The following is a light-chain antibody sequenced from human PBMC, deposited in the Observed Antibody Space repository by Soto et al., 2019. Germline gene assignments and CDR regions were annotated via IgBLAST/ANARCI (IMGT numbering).Light chain of an antibody. V-gene: IGLV1-44*01. CDR1: SSNIGSNT. CDR2: SNN. J-gene: IGLJ2*01. Sequence: QLVLTQPPSASGTPGQRVTISCSGSSSNIGSNTVNWYQQLPGTAPKLLIYSNNQRPSGVPDRFSGSKSGTSASLAISGLQSEDEADYYCAAWDDSLNGPVFGGWTKLTVL. CDR3: AAWDDSLNGPV.